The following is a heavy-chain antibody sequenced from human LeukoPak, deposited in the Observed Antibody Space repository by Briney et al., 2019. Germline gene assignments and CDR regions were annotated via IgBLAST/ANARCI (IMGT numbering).Heavy chain of an antibody. CDR1: GFTFDDYG. V-gene: IGHV3-20*01. D-gene: IGHD5-24*01. CDR3: AREGGGRWLQFSWTHWYFDL. Sequence: RPGGSLRLSCAASGFTFDDYGMSWVRQAPGKGLEWVSGINWNGGSTGYADSVKGRFTISRDNAKNSPYLQMNSLRAEDTALYHCAREGGGRWLQFSWTHWYFDLWGRGTLVTVSS. CDR2: INWNGGST. J-gene: IGHJ2*01.